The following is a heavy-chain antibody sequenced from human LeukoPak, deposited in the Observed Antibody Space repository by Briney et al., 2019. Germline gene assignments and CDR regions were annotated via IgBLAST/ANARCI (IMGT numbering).Heavy chain of an antibody. D-gene: IGHD4-17*01. Sequence: PGGSLRLSCAASSFTFSSYNMNWVRQAPGKGLEWVSSISSSGSYIYYRDSVKGRFTISRDNAKNFLYLQMNSLRVEDTALYFCVKAHDYGDYGLGRLDYWGQGTLVTVSS. V-gene: IGHV3-21*04. CDR3: VKAHDYGDYGLGRLDY. J-gene: IGHJ4*02. CDR1: SFTFSSYN. CDR2: ISSSGSYI.